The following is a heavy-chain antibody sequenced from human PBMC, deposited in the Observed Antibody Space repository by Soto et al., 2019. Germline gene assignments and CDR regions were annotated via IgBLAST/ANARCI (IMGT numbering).Heavy chain of an antibody. V-gene: IGHV3-30*18. J-gene: IGHJ3*01. CDR2: ISNDGSDK. Sequence: QVQLVESGGGVVQNGRSLRLSCAASGFTFNNYGMHWVRQAPGKGLEWVAVISNDGSDKYYADSVKGRLTISRDNSKKTVYLQMNSLRAEDTAVYYCAKDQGIAASHGIDWGQGTMVTVSS. CDR1: GFTFNNYG. D-gene: IGHD6-13*01. CDR3: AKDQGIAASHGID.